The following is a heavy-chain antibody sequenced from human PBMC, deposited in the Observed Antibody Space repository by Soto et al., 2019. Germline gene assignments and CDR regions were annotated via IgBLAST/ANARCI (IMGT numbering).Heavy chain of an antibody. CDR3: ARGDRGGFDL. V-gene: IGHV3-74*01. CDR1: GFTFDYYW. CDR2: IHSDGTTT. D-gene: IGHD3-10*01. Sequence: EVQLVESGGGLVQPGESLRLSCAASGFTFDYYWMHWVRQAPGKGLVWVSRIHSDGTTTTYADSVKGRFTISRDNARTTLSLQMSSLRVEDTAVYYCARGDRGGFDLWGHGTVVTVSS. J-gene: IGHJ3*01.